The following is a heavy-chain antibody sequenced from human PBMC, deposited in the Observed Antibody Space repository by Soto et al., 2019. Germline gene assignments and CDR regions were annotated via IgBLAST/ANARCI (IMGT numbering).Heavy chain of an antibody. CDR2: IWYDGSNK. Sequence: GGSLRLSCAASGFTFSSYGMHWVRQAPGKGLEWVAVIWYDGSNKYYADSVKGRFTISRDNSKNTLYLQMNSLRAEDTAVYYCARDLGSVGAPAGYGMDVWGQGTTVTVSS. CDR1: GFTFSSYG. J-gene: IGHJ6*02. D-gene: IGHD1-26*01. CDR3: ARDLGSVGAPAGYGMDV. V-gene: IGHV3-33*01.